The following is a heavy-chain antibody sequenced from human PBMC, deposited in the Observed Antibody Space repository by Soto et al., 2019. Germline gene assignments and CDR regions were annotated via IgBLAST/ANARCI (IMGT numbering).Heavy chain of an antibody. CDR1: GYTFTSYG. Sequence: ASVKCSCKVSGYTFTSYGIRWVRKAPGQGLEWMGWISAYNGNTNYAQKPQGRVTMTTATSTSTAYMELRSLRSDDTAVYYCARDGDDSSGTIVFDYWRQGTVVTVSS. V-gene: IGHV1-18*01. CDR3: ARDGDDSSGTIVFDY. D-gene: IGHD3-22*01. CDR2: ISAYNGNT. J-gene: IGHJ4*02.